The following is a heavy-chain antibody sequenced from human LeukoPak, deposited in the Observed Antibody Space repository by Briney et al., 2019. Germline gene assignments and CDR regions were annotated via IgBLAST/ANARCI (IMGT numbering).Heavy chain of an antibody. Sequence: GRSLRLSCAASGFTFSSYGMHWVRQAPGKGLEWVAVISYDGSNKYYADSVKGRFTISRDNSKNTLYLQMNSLRAEDTAVYYCAKEDYGDYLDAFDIWGQGTMVTVSS. V-gene: IGHV3-30*18. CDR3: AKEDYGDYLDAFDI. J-gene: IGHJ3*02. CDR2: ISYDGSNK. CDR1: GFTFSSYG. D-gene: IGHD4-17*01.